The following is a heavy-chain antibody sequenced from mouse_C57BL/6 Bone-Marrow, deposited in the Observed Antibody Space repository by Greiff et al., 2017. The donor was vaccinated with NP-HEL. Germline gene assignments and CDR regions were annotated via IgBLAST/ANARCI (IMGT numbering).Heavy chain of an antibody. CDR3: ASPFITTVERYFDV. CDR1: GYTFTSYW. V-gene: IGHV1-72*01. CDR2: IDPNSGGT. J-gene: IGHJ1*03. D-gene: IGHD1-1*01. Sequence: QVQLQQPGAELVKPGASVKLSCKASGYTFTSYWMHWVKQRPGRGLEWIGRIDPNSGGTKYNEKFKSKATLTVDKPSSTAYMQLSSLTSEDSAVYDCASPFITTVERYFDVWGTGTTVTVSS.